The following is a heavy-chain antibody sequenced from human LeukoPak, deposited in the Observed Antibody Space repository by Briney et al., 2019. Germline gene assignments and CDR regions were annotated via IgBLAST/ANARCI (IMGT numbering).Heavy chain of an antibody. CDR1: GFTFSGYW. D-gene: IGHD4-17*01. CDR2: IYSGGNT. J-gene: IGHJ4*02. V-gene: IGHV3-53*01. CDR3: ARRAGEYSHPYDY. Sequence: GGSLRLSCAASGFTFSGYWMTWVRQAPGKGLEWVSFIYSGGNTLYSDSVKGRFTISRDNSKNTLYLQMNSLRAEDTAVYYCARRAGEYSHPYDYWGQGTLVTVSS.